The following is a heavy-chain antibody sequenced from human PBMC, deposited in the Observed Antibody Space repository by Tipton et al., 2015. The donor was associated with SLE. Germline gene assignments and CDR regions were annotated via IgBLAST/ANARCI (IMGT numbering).Heavy chain of an antibody. J-gene: IGHJ6*02. CDR1: GDSISSYY. CDR2: IYYSGST. CDR3: ARQQEDTEDYNGMDV. Sequence: TLSLTCTVSGDSISSYYWSWIQQPPGKGLEWIGYIYYSGSTNYNPSLKSRVTISVDTSKNQFSLKLSSVTAADTAVYYCARQQEDTEDYNGMDVWGQGTTVTVSS. D-gene: IGHD2-15*01. V-gene: IGHV4-59*08.